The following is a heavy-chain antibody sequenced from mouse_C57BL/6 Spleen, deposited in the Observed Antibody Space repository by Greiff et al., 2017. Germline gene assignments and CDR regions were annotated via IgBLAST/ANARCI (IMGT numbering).Heavy chain of an antibody. CDR3: ARKDYSNYREGYYAMDY. D-gene: IGHD2-5*01. J-gene: IGHJ4*01. CDR1: GYTFTSYW. Sequence: QVQLKQPGTELVKPGASVKLSCKASGYTFTSYWMHWVKQRPGQGLEWIGNINPSNGGTNYNEKFKSKATLTVDKSSSTAYMQLSSLTSEDSAVYYCARKDYSNYREGYYAMDYWGQGTSVTVSS. V-gene: IGHV1-53*01. CDR2: INPSNGGT.